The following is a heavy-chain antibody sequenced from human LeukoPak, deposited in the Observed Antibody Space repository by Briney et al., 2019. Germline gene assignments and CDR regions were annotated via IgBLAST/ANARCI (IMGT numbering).Heavy chain of an antibody. Sequence: SGPTLVKPTQTLTPTCTFSGFSLSTSGVGVGWIRQPPGKALEWLALVYWDDDKRYSPSLKNRLTITKDTSKNQVVLTMTNMDPVDTATYYCAHRSGRGVRFDPWGQGTLVTVSS. V-gene: IGHV2-5*02. CDR2: VYWDDDK. CDR1: GFSLSTSGVG. D-gene: IGHD3-10*01. CDR3: AHRSGRGVRFDP. J-gene: IGHJ5*02.